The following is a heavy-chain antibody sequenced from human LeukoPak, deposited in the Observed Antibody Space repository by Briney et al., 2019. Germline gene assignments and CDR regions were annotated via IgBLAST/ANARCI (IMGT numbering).Heavy chain of an antibody. V-gene: IGHV1-69*04. CDR3: ARALAPGAFDI. Sequence: VASVTVSCKASGGTFSSYAISWVRQAPGQGLEWMGRIIPILGIANYAQKFQGRVTITADKSTSTAYMELSGLRSEDTAVYYCARALAPGAFDIWGQGTMVTVSS. CDR2: IIPILGIA. D-gene: IGHD3-10*01. CDR1: GGTFSSYA. J-gene: IGHJ3*02.